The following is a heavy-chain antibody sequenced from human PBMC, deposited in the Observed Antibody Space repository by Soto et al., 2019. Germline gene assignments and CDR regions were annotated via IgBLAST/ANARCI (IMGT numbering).Heavy chain of an antibody. V-gene: IGHV3-48*03. CDR3: ARLGSIAAAGTPDY. J-gene: IGHJ4*02. Sequence: VQLVESGGGVVQPGRSLRLSCAASGFTFSSYAMHWVRQAPGKGLEWVSYISGSGSTIHDADSVKGRFTISRDNAKNSLYLQMNSLRAEDTALYYCARLGSIAAAGTPDYWGQGTLVTVSS. CDR2: ISGSGSTI. D-gene: IGHD6-13*01. CDR1: GFTFSSYA.